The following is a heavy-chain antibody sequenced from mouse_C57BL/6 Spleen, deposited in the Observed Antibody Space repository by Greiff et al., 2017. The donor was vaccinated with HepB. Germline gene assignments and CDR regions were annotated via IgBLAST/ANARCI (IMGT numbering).Heavy chain of an antibody. CDR2: IDPEDGET. J-gene: IGHJ3*01. Sequence: VQLQQSGAELVKPGASVKLSCTASGFNIKDYYMHWVKQRTEQGLEWIGRIDPEDGETKYASKFQGKATITADTSSNTAYLQLSSLTSEDTAVYYCAFYDTTGFAYWGQGTLVTVSA. CDR3: AFYDTTGFAY. V-gene: IGHV14-2*01. D-gene: IGHD2-3*01. CDR1: GFNIKDYY.